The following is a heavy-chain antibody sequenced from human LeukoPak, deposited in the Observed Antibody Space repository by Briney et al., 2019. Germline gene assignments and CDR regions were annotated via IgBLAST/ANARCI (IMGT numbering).Heavy chain of an antibody. V-gene: IGHV1-2*02. J-gene: IGHJ4*02. D-gene: IGHD5-12*01. Sequence: GASVNVSCKASGYTFTGYYMHWVRQAPGQGLEWMGWINPNSGGKNYAQKFQGRVTMTRDTSTSTAYMELSRLRSDDTAVYYCARSLYSGYDLGYWGQGTLVTVSS. CDR1: GYTFTGYY. CDR2: INPNSGGK. CDR3: ARSLYSGYDLGY.